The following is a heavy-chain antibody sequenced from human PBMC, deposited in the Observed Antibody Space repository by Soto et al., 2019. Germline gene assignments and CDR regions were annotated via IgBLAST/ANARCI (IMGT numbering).Heavy chain of an antibody. CDR2: ISSNGGST. CDR3: VKDPREVTGTDWFDP. CDR1: GFTFSSYA. J-gene: IGHJ5*02. Sequence: PGGSLRLSCSASGFTFSSYAMHWVRQAPGKGLEYVSAISSNGGSTYYADSVKGRFTISRDNSKNTLYLQMSSLRAEDTAVYYCVKDPREVTGTDWFDPWGQGTLVTVSS. V-gene: IGHV3-64D*08. D-gene: IGHD1-7*01.